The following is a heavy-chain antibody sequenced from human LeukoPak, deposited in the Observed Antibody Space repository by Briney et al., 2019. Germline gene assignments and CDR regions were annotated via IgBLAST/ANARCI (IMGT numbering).Heavy chain of an antibody. CDR1: GFTFDDYA. CDR2: ISWNSGSI. J-gene: IGHJ6*02. V-gene: IGHV3-9*01. Sequence: GGSLRLSCAASGFTFDDYAMHWVRQAPGKGLEWVSGISWNSGSIGYADSVKGRFTISRDNAKNSLYLQMNSLRAEDTALYYCAKGTSSGPEPYYYYYGMDVWGQGTTVTVSS. CDR3: AKGTSSGPEPYYYYYGMDV. D-gene: IGHD6-19*01.